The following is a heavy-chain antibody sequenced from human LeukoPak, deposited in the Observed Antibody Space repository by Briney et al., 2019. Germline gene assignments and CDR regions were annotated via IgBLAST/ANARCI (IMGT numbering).Heavy chain of an antibody. CDR2: TYYRSKWYN. CDR1: GDSVSSNSAA. Sequence: SQTLSLTCAISGDSVSSNSAAWTWIRQSPSRGLEWLGRTYYRSKWYNDYAVSVKSRITINPDTSKNQFSLQLNSVTPEDTAVYYCARARDRYSSGWTDAFDIWGQGTMVTVSS. D-gene: IGHD6-19*01. J-gene: IGHJ3*02. CDR3: ARARDRYSSGWTDAFDI. V-gene: IGHV6-1*01.